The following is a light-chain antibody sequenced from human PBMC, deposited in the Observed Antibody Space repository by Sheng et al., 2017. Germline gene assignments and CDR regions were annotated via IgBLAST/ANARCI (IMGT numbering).Light chain of an antibody. CDR2: WGS. V-gene: IGKV2-28*01. J-gene: IGKJ3*01. Sequence: DIVVTQSPLSLPVTPGEPASISCRSSQSLLHSNGYNYLDWYLQRPGQSPQLLIYWGSNRASGVPDRFSGSGSGTDFTLKISRVEAEDVGVYYCMQALQTPFTFGPGTKVEIK. CDR1: QSLLHSNGYNY. CDR3: MQALQTPFT.